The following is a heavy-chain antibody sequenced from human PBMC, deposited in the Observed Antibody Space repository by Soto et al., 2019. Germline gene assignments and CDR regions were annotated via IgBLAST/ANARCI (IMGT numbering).Heavy chain of an antibody. CDR3: ARSSNDYGDYDYYYYGMDV. J-gene: IGHJ6*02. V-gene: IGHV4-34*01. Sequence: SETLSLTCAVYGGSFSGYYWSWIRQPPGKGLEWIGEINHSGSTNYNPSLKSRVTISVDTSKNQFSLKLSSVTAADTAVYYCARSSNDYGDYDYYYYGMDVWGQGTMVTVSS. CDR2: INHSGST. CDR1: GGSFSGYY. D-gene: IGHD4-17*01.